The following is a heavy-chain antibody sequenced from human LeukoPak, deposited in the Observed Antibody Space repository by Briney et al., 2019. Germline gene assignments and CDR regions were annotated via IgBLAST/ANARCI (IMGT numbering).Heavy chain of an antibody. CDR3: AKSPEEGPAGFDS. CDR1: GFMFSNYW. V-gene: IGHV3-74*01. J-gene: IGHJ4*02. Sequence: PGGSLRLSCAASGFMFSNYWMHWVRQAPGKGLVWVSRMTPDGSSTNYADSVTGRFTISRDNAENTLYLQMNSLRAEDTAVYYCAKSPEEGPAGFDSWGQGTLVTVSS. D-gene: IGHD1-14*01. CDR2: MTPDGSST.